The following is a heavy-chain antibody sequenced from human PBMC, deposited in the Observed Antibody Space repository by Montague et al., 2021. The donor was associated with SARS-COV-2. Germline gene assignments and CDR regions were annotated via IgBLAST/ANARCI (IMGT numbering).Heavy chain of an antibody. D-gene: IGHD2-2*01. Sequence: SETLSLTCAVAGGSIGVADCYWGGIRQSPGQGLWWIVSISYAGRTYYNPSLRSRVSFSMDTSKNHFSLSLNSVTAADTAVYFCARQLPSYCSTNKCYPYYFDVWGQGALVTVSS. V-gene: IGHV4-39*01. CDR3: ARQLPSYCSTNKCYPYYFDV. J-gene: IGHJ4*02. CDR2: ISYAGRT. CDR1: GGSIGVADCY.